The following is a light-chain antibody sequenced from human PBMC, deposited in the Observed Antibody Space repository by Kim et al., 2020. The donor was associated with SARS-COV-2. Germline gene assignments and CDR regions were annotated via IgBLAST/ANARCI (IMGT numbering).Light chain of an antibody. J-gene: IGLJ3*02. CDR2: GKN. Sequence: SSELTQDPAVSLALGQTVRITCQGDSLRSYYATWYQQKPGQAPILVIYGKNSRPSGIPDRFSGSSSGNTASLTITGTQAGDEADYYCNSRDSNDNVVFGGGTQLTVL. V-gene: IGLV3-19*01. CDR3: NSRDSNDNVV. CDR1: SLRSYY.